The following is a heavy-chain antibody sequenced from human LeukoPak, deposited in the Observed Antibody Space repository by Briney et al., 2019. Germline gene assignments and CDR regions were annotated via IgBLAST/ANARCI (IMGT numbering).Heavy chain of an antibody. CDR2: ISAHNGNT. J-gene: IGHJ5*02. D-gene: IGHD3-3*01. V-gene: IGHV1-18*01. CDR1: GYTFTSYG. CDR3: ARVAVLRFLEWLKEDWFDP. Sequence: WASVKVSCKASGYTFTSYGISWVRQAPGQGLEWMGWISAHNGNTNYAQKLQGRVTMTTDTSTSTAYMELRSLRSDDTAVYYCARVAVLRFLEWLKEDWFDPWGQGTLVTVSS.